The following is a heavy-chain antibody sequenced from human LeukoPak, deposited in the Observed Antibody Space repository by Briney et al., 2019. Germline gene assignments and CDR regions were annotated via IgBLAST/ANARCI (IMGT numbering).Heavy chain of an antibody. J-gene: IGHJ3*02. Sequence: GASVKVSCKASGYTFTGYYMHWVRQAPGQGLEWMGWINPNSGGTNYAQKFQGWVTMTRDTSISTAYMELSRLRSDDTAVYYCARESKLWLEMGAFDIWGQGTMVTFAS. CDR3: ARESKLWLEMGAFDI. D-gene: IGHD3-10*01. V-gene: IGHV1-2*04. CDR1: GYTFTGYY. CDR2: INPNSGGT.